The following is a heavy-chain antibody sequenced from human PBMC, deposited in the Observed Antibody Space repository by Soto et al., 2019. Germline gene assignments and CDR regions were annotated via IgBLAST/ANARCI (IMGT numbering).Heavy chain of an antibody. J-gene: IGHJ6*02. CDR1: GGTFSSYA. D-gene: IGHD6-6*01. V-gene: IGHV1-69*13. CDR2: IIPIFGTA. Sequence: SVKVSCKSSGGTFSSYAISCVRQAPGQGLEWMGGIIPIFGTANYAQKFQGRVTITADESTSTAYMELSSLRSEDTAVYYCASHSSSGVHYYYYYGMDVWGQGTTVTVSS. CDR3: ASHSSSGVHYYYYYGMDV.